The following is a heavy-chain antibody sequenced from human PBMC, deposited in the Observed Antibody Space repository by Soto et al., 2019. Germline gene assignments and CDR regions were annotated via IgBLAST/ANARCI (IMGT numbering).Heavy chain of an antibody. CDR3: ARAYGDYVFDY. CDR2: IYYSDST. J-gene: IGHJ4*02. Sequence: QKTGKGLENLGYIYYSDSTNYNPSFKSRITISVDTSKNQFSLKLSSVTAADTAVYYCARAYGDYVFDYWGQGTLVTVSS. V-gene: IGHV4-59*01. D-gene: IGHD4-17*01.